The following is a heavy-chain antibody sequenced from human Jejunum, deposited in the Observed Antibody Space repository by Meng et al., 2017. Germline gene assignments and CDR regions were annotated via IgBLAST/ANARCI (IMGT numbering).Heavy chain of an antibody. J-gene: IGHJ4*02. Sequence: QVQLQESGAGLLKPSETLSLTCAFQGGSFSTYDWSWIRQPPGKGLEWLGQIHHSGSINDNPSLKGRVTMSVDTSRSQISLKLNSVTAADTAVYYCRLAYCVSDCGDYWGQGTLVTVSS. V-gene: IGHV4-34*01. CDR3: RLAYCVSDCGDY. CDR2: IHHSGSI. D-gene: IGHD2-21*02. CDR1: GGSFSTYD.